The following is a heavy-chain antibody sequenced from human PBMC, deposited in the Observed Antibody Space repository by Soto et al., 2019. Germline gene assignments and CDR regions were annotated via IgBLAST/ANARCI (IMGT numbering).Heavy chain of an antibody. V-gene: IGHV3-30*18. Sequence: QVQLVESGGGVVQPGRSLRLSCAASGFTFTSYGMHWVRQAPGKGLEWVAVISYDGSNKYYVDSVRGRFTISRDNSKNXXYLQMNSLRAEDTAVYYCAKDGPTSYSSRWSQFDYWGQGTLVTVSS. CDR1: GFTFTSYG. J-gene: IGHJ4*02. D-gene: IGHD6-13*01. CDR3: AKDGPTSYSSRWSQFDY. CDR2: ISYDGSNK.